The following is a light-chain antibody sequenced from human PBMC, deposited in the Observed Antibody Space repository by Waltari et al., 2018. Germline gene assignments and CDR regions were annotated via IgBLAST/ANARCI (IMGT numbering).Light chain of an antibody. CDR2: DVS. Sequence: QSALTQPASVSGSPGQSITIPCTGTSSDVGGYNNFSWYQQHPGKAPKLMIYDVSNRPSGVSNRFSGSKSGNTASLTISGLQAEDEADYYCSSYTSSSTLEVFGGGTKLTVL. J-gene: IGLJ3*02. CDR3: SSYTSSSTLEV. V-gene: IGLV2-14*03. CDR1: SSDVGGYNN.